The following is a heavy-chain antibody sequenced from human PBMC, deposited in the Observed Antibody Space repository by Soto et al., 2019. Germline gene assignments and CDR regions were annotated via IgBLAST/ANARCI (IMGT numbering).Heavy chain of an antibody. CDR1: GFTFSDYA. D-gene: IGHD2-15*01. CDR3: ATLVVVAATYNWFDP. V-gene: IGHV3-23*01. CDR2: ISAGGST. Sequence: GSLRLSCTASGFTFSDYAMSWVRQPPGKGLEWVSVISAGGSTYYADSVKGRFTISRDNSKNTLYLQVNSLRVEDTAVYYCATLVVVAATYNWFDPWGQGTLVTVSS. J-gene: IGHJ5*02.